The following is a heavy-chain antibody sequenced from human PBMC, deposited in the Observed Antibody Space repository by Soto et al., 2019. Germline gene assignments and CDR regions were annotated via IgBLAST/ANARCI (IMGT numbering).Heavy chain of an antibody. V-gene: IGHV1-69*12. D-gene: IGHD3-3*02. CDR1: GGTFSTSA. Sequence: QVQVVQSGAEVKKPGSSVKVSSKTSGGTFSTSAISWVRQAPGQGLEWMGGIKPIFRTADYAQRFQGRVTITADESASTAYLELRSLTSEDTAIYYCARDKDRAQLGGNYYYIMDVWGQGPTVPVTS. J-gene: IGHJ6*02. CDR3: ARDKDRAQLGGNYYYIMDV. CDR2: IKPIFRTA.